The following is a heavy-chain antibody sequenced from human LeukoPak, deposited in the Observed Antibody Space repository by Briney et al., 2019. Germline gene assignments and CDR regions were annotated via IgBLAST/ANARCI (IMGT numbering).Heavy chain of an antibody. CDR1: GGSFSGYY. CDR2: INHSGST. CDR3: ARHDILAGYFDY. J-gene: IGHJ4*02. V-gene: IGHV4-34*01. D-gene: IGHD3-9*01. Sequence: PSETLSLTCAVYGGSFSGYYWSWIRQPLGKGLEWIGEINHSGSTNYNPSLKSRVTISVDTSKNQFSLKLSSVTAADTAVYYCARHDILAGYFDYWGQGTLVTVSS.